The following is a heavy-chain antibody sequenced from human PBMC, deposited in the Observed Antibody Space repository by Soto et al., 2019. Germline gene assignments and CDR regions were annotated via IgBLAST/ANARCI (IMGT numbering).Heavy chain of an antibody. J-gene: IGHJ4*02. D-gene: IGHD3-3*01. CDR3: ASHVVIFGVVSRRSSSKYYFDY. V-gene: IGHV4-39*01. Sequence: SETLSLTCTVSGGSISSSSSYYWGWIRQPPGKGLEWIGSAPYSGSTSDNPFLHGRVTISVDTSMNQFSLKLNSVTAEDTAIYYCASHVVIFGVVSRRSSSKYYFDYWGQGAMVTVSS. CDR2: APYSGST. CDR1: GGSISSSSSYY.